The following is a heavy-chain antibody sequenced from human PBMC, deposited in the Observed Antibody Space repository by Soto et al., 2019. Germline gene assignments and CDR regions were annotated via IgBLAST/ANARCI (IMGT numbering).Heavy chain of an antibody. Sequence: GGSLRLSCAASGVTFSSYAMSWVRQAPGKGLEWVSAISGSGGSTYYADSVKGRFTISRDNSKNTLYLQMNSLRAEDTAVYYYAKSGVIGPPRDYFDYWGQGTLVTVSS. CDR2: ISGSGGST. D-gene: IGHD3-10*01. J-gene: IGHJ4*02. CDR3: AKSGVIGPPRDYFDY. V-gene: IGHV3-23*01. CDR1: GVTFSSYA.